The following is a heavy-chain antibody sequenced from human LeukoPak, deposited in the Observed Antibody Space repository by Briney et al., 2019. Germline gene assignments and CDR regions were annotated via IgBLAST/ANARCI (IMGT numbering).Heavy chain of an antibody. D-gene: IGHD6-19*01. V-gene: IGHV3-23*01. CDR2: FSDNGGST. Sequence: GGSLRLSCAASGFTLSSYAMGWVRQAPGKGLEWVSTFSDNGGSTYYADSVKGRFTISRDNSKNTLYLQINSLRAEDTAVYYCAKGVVAVAGLFDYWGQGTLVAVSS. CDR1: GFTLSSYA. CDR3: AKGVVAVAGLFDY. J-gene: IGHJ4*02.